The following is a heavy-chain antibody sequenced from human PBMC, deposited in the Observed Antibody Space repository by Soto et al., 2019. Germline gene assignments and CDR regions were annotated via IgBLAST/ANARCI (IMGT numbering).Heavy chain of an antibody. CDR2: IIPLFGTP. CDR1: GGIFSTYA. J-gene: IGHJ4*02. CDR3: ARDRDDYGSGNYYNRIDF. D-gene: IGHD3-10*01. Sequence: QVQLVQSGAEVKKPGSSVKVSCKASGGIFSTYAISWLRQAPGQGLEWMGGIIPLFGTPNYAQRFKCRVTITADESTSQAYMELSRLRSEDTAVYYCARDRDDYGSGNYYNRIDFWGQGTLVTVSS. V-gene: IGHV1-69*01.